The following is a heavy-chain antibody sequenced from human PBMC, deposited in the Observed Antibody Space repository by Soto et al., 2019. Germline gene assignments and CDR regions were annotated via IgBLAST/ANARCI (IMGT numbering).Heavy chain of an antibody. J-gene: IGHJ6*02. V-gene: IGHV3-30*18. CDR3: AKDLAACSRGMDV. Sequence: QVQLVESGGGVVQPGTSLRLSCAVSGVTFSSHGMHWVRQAPGKGLEWVSLISYDGVHKYYADSVKGRFTISRDNSKNRLPQQLNSLRGDDTAVYHCAKDLAACSRGMDVWGQGTTVTVSS. CDR2: ISYDGVHK. CDR1: GVTFSSHG. D-gene: IGHD2-15*01.